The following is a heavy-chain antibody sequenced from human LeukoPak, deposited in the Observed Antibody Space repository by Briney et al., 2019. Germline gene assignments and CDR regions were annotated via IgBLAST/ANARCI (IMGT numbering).Heavy chain of an antibody. Sequence: GRSLRLSCAASGFTFSSYGMHWVRQAPGKGLEWMSIIWYDGSNKYYADSVKGRFTISKDNSKNTLYLQMNSLRAEDTAIYYCARDPGHNGWYGDNWGQGTLVTVSS. D-gene: IGHD6-19*01. CDR3: ARDPGHNGWYGDN. CDR2: IWYDGSNK. CDR1: GFTFSSYG. V-gene: IGHV3-33*01. J-gene: IGHJ4*02.